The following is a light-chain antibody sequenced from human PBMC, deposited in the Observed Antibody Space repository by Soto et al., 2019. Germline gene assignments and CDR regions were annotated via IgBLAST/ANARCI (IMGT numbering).Light chain of an antibody. Sequence: QSVLTQPPSVSAAPGQTVTISCSGSTSNIGENYVSWYQQVPGTAPKLLIYDDNQRPSRIPDRFAGSKSGTSATLDITGLQTGAEADYYCGTWDNSLSVVLFGGGTKLTVL. CDR2: DDN. CDR3: GTWDNSLSVVL. J-gene: IGLJ2*01. CDR1: TSNIGENY. V-gene: IGLV1-51*01.